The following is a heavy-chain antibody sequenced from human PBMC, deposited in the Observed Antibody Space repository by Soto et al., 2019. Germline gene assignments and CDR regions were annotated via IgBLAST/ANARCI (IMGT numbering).Heavy chain of an antibody. J-gene: IGHJ4*02. CDR3: AHSPYCGYDCYSAYYFDY. CDR1: GFSLSTNGVG. V-gene: IGHV2-5*02. D-gene: IGHD2-21*02. CDR2: IYWDDDK. Sequence: SGPTLVNPTQTLTLTCTFSGFSLSTNGVGVGWIRQPPGKALEWLALIYWDDDKRYSPSLKSRLTITKDTSKNQVVLTITNMDPVDTATYYCAHSPYCGYDCYSAYYFDYWGQGTLVTVSS.